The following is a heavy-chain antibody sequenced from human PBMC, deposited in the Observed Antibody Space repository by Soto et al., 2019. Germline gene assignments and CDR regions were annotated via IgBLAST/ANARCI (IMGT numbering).Heavy chain of an antibody. Sequence: GGSLRLSCAASGFTFSRYAISWVRQAPGKWLEWVSVISGRGDSTYYADSVKGRFTISRDNSKNTLYLQMNSLRAEDTAVYFCAKTVEPRDFFDYWGQGTLVTVSS. CDR3: AKTVEPRDFFDY. J-gene: IGHJ4*02. V-gene: IGHV3-23*01. CDR1: GFTFSRYA. D-gene: IGHD1-26*01. CDR2: ISGRGDST.